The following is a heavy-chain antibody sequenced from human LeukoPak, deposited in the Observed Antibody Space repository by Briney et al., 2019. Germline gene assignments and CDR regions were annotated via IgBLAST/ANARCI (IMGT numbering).Heavy chain of an antibody. CDR1: GYTFTSYY. D-gene: IGHD3-16*02. Sequence: ASVKVSCKASGYTFTSYYMHWVRQAPGQGLEWMGIINPSGGSTSYAQMFQGRVTMTRDTSTSTVYMELSSLRSEDTAVYYCARDRRDDYVWGSYRDYYFDYWGQGTLVTVSS. CDR3: ARDRRDDYVWGSYRDYYFDY. V-gene: IGHV1-46*01. J-gene: IGHJ4*02. CDR2: INPSGGST.